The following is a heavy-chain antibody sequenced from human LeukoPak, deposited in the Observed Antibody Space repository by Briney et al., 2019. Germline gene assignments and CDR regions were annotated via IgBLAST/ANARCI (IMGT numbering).Heavy chain of an antibody. V-gene: IGHV1-69*05. D-gene: IGHD3-22*01. J-gene: IGHJ4*02. CDR2: IIPIFGTA. Sequence: GASVKVSCKASGGTFSSYAISWVRQAPGQGLEWMGRIIPIFGTANYAQKFQGRVTITTDESTSTAYMELSSLRSEDTAVYYCAAAGTYYYDSSGYRDYWGQGTLVTVSS. CDR1: GGTFSSYA. CDR3: AAAGTYYYDSSGYRDY.